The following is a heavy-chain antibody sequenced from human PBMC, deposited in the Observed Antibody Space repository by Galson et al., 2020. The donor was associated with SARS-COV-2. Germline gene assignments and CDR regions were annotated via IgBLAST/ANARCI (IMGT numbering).Heavy chain of an antibody. CDR3: ARGHGRAIFGVVTRDYGMDV. CDR1: GYTFTGYY. CDR2: INPNSGGT. J-gene: IGHJ6*02. V-gene: IGHV1-2*04. D-gene: IGHD3-3*01. Sequence: GESLKISCKASGYTFTGYYMYWVRQAPGQGLEWMGWINPNSGGTNYAQKFQGWVTLTRDTSISTAYMELSRLKSDDTAVYYCARGHGRAIFGVVTRDYGMDVWGQGTTVTVSS.